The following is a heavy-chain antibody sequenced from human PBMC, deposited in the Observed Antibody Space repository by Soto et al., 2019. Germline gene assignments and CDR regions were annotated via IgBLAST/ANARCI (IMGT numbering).Heavy chain of an antibody. CDR2: AYYSGSV. CDR1: GGSISSSIYY. CDR3: ARLPRTYNDYVA. V-gene: IGHV4-39*01. J-gene: IGHJ5*02. D-gene: IGHD4-17*01. Sequence: QLQLQESGPGLGKPSETLSLTCTVSGGSISSSIYYWGWIRQPPGKGLEWMGSAYYSGSVYYTPSLTSRVTISVDPSKNQFSLELRSVTAADTAVYYCARLPRTYNDYVAWGQGTLVTVSS.